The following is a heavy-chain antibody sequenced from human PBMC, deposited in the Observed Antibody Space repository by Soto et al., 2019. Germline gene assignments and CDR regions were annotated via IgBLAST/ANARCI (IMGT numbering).Heavy chain of an antibody. D-gene: IGHD3-22*01. V-gene: IGHV1-69*13. CDR2: IIPIFGTA. J-gene: IGHJ6*02. CDR1: GGTFSSYA. CDR3: AREYYYDSSGYDRYGMDV. Sequence: SVKVSCKASGGTFSSYAISWVRQAPGQGLEWMGGIIPIFGTANYAQKFQGRVTITADESTSTAYMELSSLRSEDTAVYYCAREYYYDSSGYDRYGMDVWGQGTTVTVSS.